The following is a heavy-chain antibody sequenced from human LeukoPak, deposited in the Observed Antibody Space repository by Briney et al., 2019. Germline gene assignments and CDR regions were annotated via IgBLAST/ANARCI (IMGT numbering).Heavy chain of an antibody. V-gene: IGHV3-23*01. CDR2: ISGGTGGT. Sequence: GGSLRLSCAASGFTFSTYAMSWVRQAPGKGLEWVSAISGGTGGTHYADSVKGRFTISRDNSKNTLYLQMNSLRAEDTAVYYCARDQEGFDYWGQGTLVTVSS. J-gene: IGHJ4*02. CDR3: ARDQEGFDY. CDR1: GFTFSTYA.